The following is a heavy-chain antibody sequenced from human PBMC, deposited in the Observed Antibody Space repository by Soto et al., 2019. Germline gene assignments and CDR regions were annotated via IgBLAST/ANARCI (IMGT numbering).Heavy chain of an antibody. Sequence: SETLSLTCTVSAASFSKYYWTWIRQPPGKGLEWIGYVYFNGNTNYNPSLKRRVSISIDTSKNQISLTLNSVTAADTAVYYCASVTFGGVVLAHWGQGTLVTDSS. J-gene: IGHJ4*02. V-gene: IGHV4-59*01. CDR1: AASFSKYY. D-gene: IGHD3-16*01. CDR2: VYFNGNT. CDR3: ASVTFGGVVLAH.